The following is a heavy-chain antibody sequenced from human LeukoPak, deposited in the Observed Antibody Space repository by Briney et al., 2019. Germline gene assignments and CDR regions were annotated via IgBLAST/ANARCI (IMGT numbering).Heavy chain of an antibody. CDR2: INSDGSTT. V-gene: IGHV3-74*01. CDR1: GFTFSSYW. D-gene: IGHD3-10*01. CDR3: ATGFFYYYYMDV. Sequence: GGSLRLSCAASGFTFSSYWMHWVRQAPGKGLVWVSRINSDGSTTTYADSVKGRFTISRDNAKNTLYLQMNSLRAEDTAVYYCATGFFYYYYMDVWGKGTTVTVSS. J-gene: IGHJ6*03.